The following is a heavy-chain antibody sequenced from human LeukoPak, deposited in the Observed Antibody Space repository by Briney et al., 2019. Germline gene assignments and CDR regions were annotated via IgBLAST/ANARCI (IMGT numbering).Heavy chain of an antibody. D-gene: IGHD3-10*01. V-gene: IGHV3-73*01. J-gene: IGHJ5*02. CDR1: GFTFSGSA. CDR3: TTRYGSGSQRAFDP. CDR2: IRSKANSYAT. Sequence: GGSLRLSCAASGFTFSGSAMHWVRQAYGKGLEWVGRIRSKANSYATAYAASVKGRFTISRDDSKNTAYLQMNSLKTEDTAVYYCTTRYGSGSQRAFDPWGQGTLVTVSS.